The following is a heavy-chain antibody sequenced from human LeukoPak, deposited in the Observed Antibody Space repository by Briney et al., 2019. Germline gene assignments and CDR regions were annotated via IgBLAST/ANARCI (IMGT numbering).Heavy chain of an antibody. CDR2: IYYDGSNQ. D-gene: IGHD3-10*01. Sequence: GGSLRLSCATSGFTFRNYGMHWVRQAPGKGLELVAIIYYDGSNQYYADSVKGRFTISRDNSKNTLYLQLNSLRAEDTAMYYCARDRGQSYFDYWGQGTLVTVSS. V-gene: IGHV3-33*01. CDR1: GFTFRNYG. CDR3: ARDRGQSYFDY. J-gene: IGHJ4*02.